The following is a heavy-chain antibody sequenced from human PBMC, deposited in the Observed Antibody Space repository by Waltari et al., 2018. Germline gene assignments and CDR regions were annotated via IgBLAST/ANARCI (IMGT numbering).Heavy chain of an antibody. Sequence: QVQLRESGPGLVKPSETLSLTCTVPCASVPTYDNSWSWIRQPPGRGLQWIGSIYHRGGTNYDPSLRNRVTISQDTSNNQFSLRLTSMTAADAAIYYCARVSANCGGDCYSDWGQGTLVTVSS. V-gene: IGHV4-61*08. CDR3: ARVSANCGGDCYSD. CDR2: IYHRGGT. J-gene: IGHJ4*02. D-gene: IGHD2-21*01. CDR1: CASVPTYDNS.